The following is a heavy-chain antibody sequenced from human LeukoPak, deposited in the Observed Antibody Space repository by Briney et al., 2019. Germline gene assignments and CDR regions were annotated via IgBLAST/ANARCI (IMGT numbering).Heavy chain of an antibody. Sequence: GGSLRLSCAASGFTVSSNYMSWVRQAPGKGLEWVSVIYSGGSTYYADSVKGRFTISRDNSKNTLYLQMNSLRAEDTAVYYCARSVSSSYAFDIWGQGTMVTVSS. D-gene: IGHD6-13*01. J-gene: IGHJ3*02. CDR2: IYSGGST. V-gene: IGHV3-53*01. CDR3: ARSVSSSYAFDI. CDR1: GFTVSSNY.